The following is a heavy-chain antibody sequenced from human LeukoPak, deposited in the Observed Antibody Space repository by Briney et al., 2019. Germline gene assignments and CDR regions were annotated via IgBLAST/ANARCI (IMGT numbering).Heavy chain of an antibody. D-gene: IGHD2-15*01. Sequence: SETLSVTCAVYGGSFSGYYWSWIRQPPGKGLEWIGEINHSGSTNYNPSLKSRVTISVDTSKNQFSLKLSSVTAADTAVYYCARGRGYCSGGSCENYFGYWGQGTLVTVSS. CDR1: GGSFSGYY. V-gene: IGHV4-34*01. CDR3: ARGRGYCSGGSCENYFGY. CDR2: INHSGST. J-gene: IGHJ4*02.